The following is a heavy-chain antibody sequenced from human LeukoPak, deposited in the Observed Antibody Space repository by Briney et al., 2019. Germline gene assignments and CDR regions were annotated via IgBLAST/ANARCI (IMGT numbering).Heavy chain of an antibody. J-gene: IGHJ4*02. CDR1: GFTFDDYG. Sequence: GGSLRLSCAASGFTFDDYGMSWVRQAPGKGLEWVSGINWNGGSTGYADSVKGRFTISRDNAKNSLYLQMNSLRAEDTALYYCARDRALRYFDWQRTAFGYWGQGTLVTVSS. CDR3: ARDRALRYFDWQRTAFGY. V-gene: IGHV3-20*04. CDR2: INWNGGST. D-gene: IGHD3-9*01.